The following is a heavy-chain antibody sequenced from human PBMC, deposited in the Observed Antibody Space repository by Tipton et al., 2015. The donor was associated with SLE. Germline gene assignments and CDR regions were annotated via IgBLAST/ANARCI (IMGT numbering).Heavy chain of an antibody. Sequence: PGLVKPSQTLSLTCAISGDSVSSNSAAWNWIRQSPSRGLEWLGRTYYRSKWYNDYAVSVKSRITINPDTSKNQFSLQLNSVTPEDTAVYYCARAGYRAGDRPYYFDYWGQGTLVTVSS. D-gene: IGHD5-24*01. CDR3: ARAGYRAGDRPYYFDY. CDR2: TYYRSKWYN. V-gene: IGHV6-1*01. CDR1: GDSVSSNSAA. J-gene: IGHJ4*02.